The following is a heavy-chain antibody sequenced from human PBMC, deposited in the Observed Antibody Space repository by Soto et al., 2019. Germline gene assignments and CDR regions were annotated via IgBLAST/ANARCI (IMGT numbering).Heavy chain of an antibody. D-gene: IGHD6-19*01. CDR1: GYTFTGYY. Sequence: QVQLVQSGAEVKKPGASLKVSCKASGYTFTGYYIHWVRQAPGQGLEWMGWIYPNIGGTNYEQKFQGRVTMTRDTSISTAYMELSRLRSDDTALYYCARDGDNSGLYDFWGQGTLVTVSS. J-gene: IGHJ4*02. CDR2: IYPNIGGT. CDR3: ARDGDNSGLYDF. V-gene: IGHV1-2*02.